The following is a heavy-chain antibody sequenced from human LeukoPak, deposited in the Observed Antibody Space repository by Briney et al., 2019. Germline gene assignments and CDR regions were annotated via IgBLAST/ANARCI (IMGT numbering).Heavy chain of an antibody. CDR1: GDTFGKYA. J-gene: IGHJ4*02. CDR2: IIPFLQRA. D-gene: IGHD3/OR15-3a*01. Sequence: GASVKVSCKASGDTFGKYAIYWVRQAPGQGLEWMGRIIPFLQRANYPQTFQHRVTLPADKSTTTGLMEVRSLRSDDTAVEYCARGLWAARGYLDIWGQGSPVTVSS. CDR3: ARGLWAARGYLDI. V-gene: IGHV1-69*04.